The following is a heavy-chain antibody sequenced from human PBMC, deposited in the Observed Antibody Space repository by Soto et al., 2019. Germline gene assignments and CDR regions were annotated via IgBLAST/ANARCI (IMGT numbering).Heavy chain of an antibody. D-gene: IGHD4-17*01. CDR2: VSGYGSTK. CDR3: ARESLGEYDNGHYYYGLDV. J-gene: IGHJ6*02. V-gene: IGHV3-30-3*01. Sequence: QVALVESGGGVVQPGRSLRLSCVASGFTFNTDTIHWVRQAPGKGLQWVALVSGYGSTKRYADSVKGRFTISRYNSQNTVFLKRNSLSTDYTALYYCARESLGEYDNGHYYYGLDVWGQGTTVTVSS. CDR1: GFTFNTDT.